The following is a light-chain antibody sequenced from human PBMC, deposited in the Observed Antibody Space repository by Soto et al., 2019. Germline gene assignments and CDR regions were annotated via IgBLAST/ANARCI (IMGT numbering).Light chain of an antibody. CDR2: GAS. J-gene: IGKJ2*01. V-gene: IGKV3-20*01. Sequence: EMVLTQSPGTLSLSPGERATLSCRASQSVSSSYLAWDQQKPGQAPRLLISGASSRATGIPDRFSGSGSGTDFTLTLSRLEPEDFSVYYCQHYGSSPPMYTFGQGTKLEIK. CDR1: QSVSSSY. CDR3: QHYGSSPPMYT.